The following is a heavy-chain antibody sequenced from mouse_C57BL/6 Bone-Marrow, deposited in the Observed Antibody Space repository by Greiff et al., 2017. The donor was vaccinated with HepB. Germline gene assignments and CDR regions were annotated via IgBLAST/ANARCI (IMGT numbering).Heavy chain of an antibody. Sequence: VHLVESGPGLVAPSQSLSITCTVSGFSLTSYGVDWVRQSPGKGLEWLGVIWGVGSTNYNSALKSRLSISKDNSKSQVFLKMNSLQTDDTAMYYCARTAQAIDYYAMDYWGQGTSVTVSS. CDR2: IWGVGST. CDR1: GFSLTSYG. D-gene: IGHD3-2*02. CDR3: ARTAQAIDYYAMDY. J-gene: IGHJ4*01. V-gene: IGHV2-6*01.